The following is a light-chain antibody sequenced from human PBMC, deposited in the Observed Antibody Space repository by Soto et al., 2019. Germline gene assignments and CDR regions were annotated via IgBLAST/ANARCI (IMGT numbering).Light chain of an antibody. CDR2: VSS. Sequence: EVVLTQSPGTLSLSPGERATLSCRTSQSISSRDLAWYQQRPGQAPRLLIYVSSSRPTGIPDRFSGSGSGTDFTLTISRLEPEDFALYYCQQYDSSPPMYTFGQGTKLEI. CDR3: QQYDSSPPMYT. V-gene: IGKV3-20*01. CDR1: QSISSRD. J-gene: IGKJ2*01.